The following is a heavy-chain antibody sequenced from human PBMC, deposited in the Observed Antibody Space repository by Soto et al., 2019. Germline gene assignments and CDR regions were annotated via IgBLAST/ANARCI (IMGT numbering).Heavy chain of an antibody. CDR2: IKSKTDGGTK. J-gene: IGHJ4*02. Sequence: EVQLVESGGGLVKPGGSLRLSCAASGFTFSNAWMSWVRQAPGKGLEWVGRIKSKTDGGTKDYAAPVKGRFTISRDDSKNTLYLQMNSLKTEDTAVYYCTTARPPTYFDYWGQGTLVTVSS. CDR3: TTARPPTYFDY. V-gene: IGHV3-15*01. CDR1: GFTFSNAW.